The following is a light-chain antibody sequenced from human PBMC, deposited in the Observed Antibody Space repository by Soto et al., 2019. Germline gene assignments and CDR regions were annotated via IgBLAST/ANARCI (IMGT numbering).Light chain of an antibody. Sequence: QSVLTQPPSASGTPGQRVTISCSGSSSNIGSNTVNWYQQLPGTAPKLLIYTNNQRPSGVPDRFSGCKSGTSASLAISGLQSEDEADYYCAAWDDSLNGGVFGGGTQLTVL. CDR1: SSNIGSNT. CDR2: TNN. V-gene: IGLV1-44*01. CDR3: AAWDDSLNGGV. J-gene: IGLJ7*01.